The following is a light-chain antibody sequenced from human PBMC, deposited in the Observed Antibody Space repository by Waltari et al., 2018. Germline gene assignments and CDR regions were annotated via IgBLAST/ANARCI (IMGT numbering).Light chain of an antibody. CDR2: QDS. J-gene: IGLJ2*01. CDR1: KLGDKY. CDR3: QAWDSSTHVV. V-gene: IGLV3-1*01. Sequence: SYELTQPPSVSVSPGQTASITCSGDKLGDKYACWYQQKPGQAPVRVIDQDSKLPSGIPERVSGSNSGNTATLTISGTQAMDEADYYCQAWDSSTHVVFGGGTKLTVL.